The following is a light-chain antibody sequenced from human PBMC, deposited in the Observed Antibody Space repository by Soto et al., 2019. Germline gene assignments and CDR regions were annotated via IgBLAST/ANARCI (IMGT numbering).Light chain of an antibody. J-gene: IGLJ3*02. Sequence: QSALTQPSSMSGSPGQSITISCTGTSSDVGAYDHVSWHQQRPGRAPKVLIYDVSKRPSGVPDRFSGSKSGNTASLTISGLQADDEADYYCCSYAGSYTWVFGGGTKLTVL. CDR2: DVS. CDR1: SSDVGAYDH. V-gene: IGLV2-11*01. CDR3: CSYAGSYTWV.